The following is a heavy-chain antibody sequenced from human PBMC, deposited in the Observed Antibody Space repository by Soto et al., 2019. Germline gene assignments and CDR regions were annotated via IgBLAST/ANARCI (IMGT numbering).Heavy chain of an antibody. CDR1: GGSITSYY. J-gene: IGHJ4*02. D-gene: IGHD1-26*01. Sequence: SETLSLTCTVSGGSITSYYWSWIRQPPGKGLEWIGYIYYSGSTSYNPSLKSRVTISVDTSKNQLSLKLTSVTAADTAVYYCARPASGSGNAFDYWGQGTLVTVSS. CDR3: ARPASGSGNAFDY. CDR2: IYYSGST. V-gene: IGHV4-59*01.